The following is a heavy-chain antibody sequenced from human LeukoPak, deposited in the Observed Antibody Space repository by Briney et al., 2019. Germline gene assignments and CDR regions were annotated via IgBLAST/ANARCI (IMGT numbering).Heavy chain of an antibody. J-gene: IGHJ6*03. CDR2: IYNTGST. CDR1: GFTVSSNY. V-gene: IGHV3-66*01. D-gene: IGHD4-11*01. Sequence: GGSLRLSCAASGFTVSSNYMSWVRQAPGEGLEGVSVIYNTGSTFYPDSVKGRFTISRDNAKNSLYLQMNSLRAEDAAVYYCARDEGGTVTGFCFYYYMDVWGKGTTVTVSS. CDR3: ARDEGGTVTGFCFYYYMDV.